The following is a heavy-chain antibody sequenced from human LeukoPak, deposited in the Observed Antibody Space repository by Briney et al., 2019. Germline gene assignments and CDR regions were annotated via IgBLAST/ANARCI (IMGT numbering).Heavy chain of an antibody. CDR2: ISGDGGRT. CDR1: GFTFDDYA. D-gene: IGHD5-24*01. CDR3: AKDSRDGYNEFDY. J-gene: IGHJ4*02. V-gene: IGHV3-43*02. Sequence: GGSLRLSCAASGFTFDDYAMHWVRQAPGKGLEWVSLISGDGGRTYYADSVKGRFTISRDNGKNSLYLQMNSLRTEDTALYYCAKDSRDGYNEFDYWGQGTLVSVSS.